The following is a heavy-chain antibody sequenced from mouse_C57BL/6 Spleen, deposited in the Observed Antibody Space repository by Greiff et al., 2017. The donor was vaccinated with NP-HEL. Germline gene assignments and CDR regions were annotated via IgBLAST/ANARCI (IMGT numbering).Heavy chain of an antibody. D-gene: IGHD2-12*01. V-gene: IGHV1-55*01. CDR1: GYTFTSYW. J-gene: IGHJ1*03. CDR2: IYPGSGST. Sequence: QVQLKESGAELVKPGASVKMSCKASGYTFTSYWITWVKQRPGQGLEWIGDIYPGSGSTNYNEKFKSKATLTVDTSSSTAYMQLSSLTSEDSAVYYCADGGYRGWYFDVWGTGTTVTVSS. CDR3: ADGGYRGWYFDV.